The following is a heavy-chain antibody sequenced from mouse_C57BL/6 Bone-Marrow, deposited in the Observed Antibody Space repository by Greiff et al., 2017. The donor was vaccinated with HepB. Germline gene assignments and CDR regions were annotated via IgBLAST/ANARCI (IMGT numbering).Heavy chain of an antibody. V-gene: IGHV1-18*01. CDR2: INPNNGGT. CDR1: GYTFTDYN. CDR3: ARVDYDYDGYYFDY. Sequence: VQLQQSGPELVKPGASVKIPCKASGYTFTDYNMDWVKQSHGKSLEWIGDINPNNGGTIYNQKFKGKATLTVDKSSSTAYMELRSLTSEDTAVYYCARVDYDYDGYYFDYWGQGTTLTVSS. D-gene: IGHD2-4*01. J-gene: IGHJ2*01.